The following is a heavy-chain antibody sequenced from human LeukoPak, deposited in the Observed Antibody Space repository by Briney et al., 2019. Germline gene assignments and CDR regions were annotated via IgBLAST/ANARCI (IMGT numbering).Heavy chain of an antibody. CDR1: GYTFTSYG. J-gene: IGHJ4*02. CDR3: ARDWAPLRYFDWFYTYFDY. CDR2: ISAYNGNT. D-gene: IGHD3-9*01. Sequence: ASVKVSCKASGYTFTSYGISWVRQAPGQGLEWMGWISAYNGNTNYAQKLQGRVTMTTDTSTSTAYMELRSLRSDDTAVYYCARDWAPLRYFDWFYTYFDYWGQGTPVTVSS. V-gene: IGHV1-18*01.